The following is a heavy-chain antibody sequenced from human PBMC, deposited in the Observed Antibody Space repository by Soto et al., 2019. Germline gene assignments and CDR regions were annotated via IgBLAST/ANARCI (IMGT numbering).Heavy chain of an antibody. Sequence: SETMSLTCAVYGGSFSGYYWSWIRQPPGKGLEWIGEINHSGSTNYNPSLKSRVTISVDTSKNQFSLKLSSVTAADSAVYYCARHADLAVAGIDYWGQGTLVTVSS. CDR2: INHSGST. CDR1: GGSFSGYY. D-gene: IGHD6-19*01. J-gene: IGHJ4*02. V-gene: IGHV4-34*01. CDR3: ARHADLAVAGIDY.